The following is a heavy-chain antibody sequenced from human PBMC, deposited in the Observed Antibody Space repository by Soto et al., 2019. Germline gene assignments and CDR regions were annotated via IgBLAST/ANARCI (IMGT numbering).Heavy chain of an antibody. J-gene: IGHJ6*01. Sequence: ASVKVSCKSSGFTFTSYAIHWLRQAPGQRPQWMGWINGGSGNTKYSQDFQGRVTFTRDTFATTAYLELSSLRSEDTAVYYWARVPHWGNSGWDYYRHQYDFCGQGSPGTVSS. CDR2: INGGSGNT. V-gene: IGHV1-3*01. CDR1: GFTFTSYA. D-gene: IGHD3-10*01. CDR3: ARVPHWGNSGWDYYRHQYDF.